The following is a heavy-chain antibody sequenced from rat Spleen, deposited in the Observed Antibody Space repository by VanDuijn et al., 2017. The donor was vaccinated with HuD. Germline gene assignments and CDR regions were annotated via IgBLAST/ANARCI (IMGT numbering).Heavy chain of an antibody. CDR3: SRSTYDHFDY. CDR2: ISTDGGST. J-gene: IGHJ2*01. CDR1: GFTFSNYD. D-gene: IGHD2-1*01. Sequence: EVQLVETGGGLVQPGRSLKLSCAASGFTFSNYDMAWVRQAPTKGLEWIASISTDGGSTYYPDSVKGRFTISRDNAENTLYLQMNSLRSEDTATYYCSRSTYDHFDYWGQGVMVTVSS. V-gene: IGHV5S13*01.